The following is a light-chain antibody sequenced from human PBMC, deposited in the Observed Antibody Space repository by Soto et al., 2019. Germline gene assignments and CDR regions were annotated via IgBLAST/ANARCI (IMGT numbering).Light chain of an antibody. CDR3: QQSYSTIT. V-gene: IGKV1-39*01. Sequence: DIQMTQSPSSLSASVGDRVTITCRASQSISSYLNWYQQKPGKAPKLLIYAASSLQSGVPSRFSGSGSGTEFTLTISSLQPEDFATYYCQQSYSTITFGQGTRLYI. CDR2: AAS. CDR1: QSISSY. J-gene: IGKJ5*01.